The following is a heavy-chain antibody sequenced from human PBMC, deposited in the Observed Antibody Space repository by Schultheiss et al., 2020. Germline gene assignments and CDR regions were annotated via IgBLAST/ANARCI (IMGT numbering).Heavy chain of an antibody. CDR2: INHSGST. Sequence: SETLSLTCAVYGGSFSGYYWSWIRQPPGKGLEWIGEINHSGSTYYNPSLKSRVTISIDTSKNCFSLKLNSATPADTAMYYCARGGWSSDYWGRGTLVTVSS. J-gene: IGHJ4*02. D-gene: IGHD6-19*01. CDR1: GGSFSGYY. CDR3: ARGGWSSDY. V-gene: IGHV4-34*01.